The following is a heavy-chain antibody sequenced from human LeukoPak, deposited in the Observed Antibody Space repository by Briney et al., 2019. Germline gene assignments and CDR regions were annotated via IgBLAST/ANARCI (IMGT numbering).Heavy chain of an antibody. CDR1: GFTFDDYA. V-gene: IGHV3-23*01. J-gene: IGHJ4*02. CDR2: ITNLAGTI. D-gene: IGHD3-22*01. CDR3: ASGYDSSGYCQN. Sequence: GGSLRLSCAASGFTFDDYAMHWVRQAPGKGLEWVASITNLAGTINYADSVRGRFTISRDNSKNTLYLQMNSLRAEDTAVYYCASGYDSSGYCQNWGQGTLVTVSS.